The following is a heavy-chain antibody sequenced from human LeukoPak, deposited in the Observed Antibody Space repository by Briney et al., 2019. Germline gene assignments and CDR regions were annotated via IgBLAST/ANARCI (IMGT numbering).Heavy chain of an antibody. CDR2: INPNSGGT. Sequence: ASVKVSCKASVYTFTDYYMHWVRQALGQGLEWMGWINPNSGGTDYTQKFQGRVTMTRDTSISTAYMDLSSLRSDDTAVYYCAKDYSSSWYPSWFDPWGQGTLVTVSS. J-gene: IGHJ5*02. D-gene: IGHD6-13*01. CDR1: VYTFTDYY. V-gene: IGHV1-2*02. CDR3: AKDYSSSWYPSWFDP.